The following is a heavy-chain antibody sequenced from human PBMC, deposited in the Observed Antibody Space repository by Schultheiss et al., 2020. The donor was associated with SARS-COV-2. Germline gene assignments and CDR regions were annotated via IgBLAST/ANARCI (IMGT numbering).Heavy chain of an antibody. J-gene: IGHJ3*02. CDR3: ARDLDGATVAFDI. CDR2: INPKTGAT. Sequence: ASVKVSCKASGYTFTSYGISWVRQAPGQGLEWVGRINPKTGATNYAQKFQARVTMTRETSITTAYMELSGLRSDDTAVYYCARDLDGATVAFDIWGQGTTVTVSS. V-gene: IGHV1-2*06. D-gene: IGHD1-26*01. CDR1: GYTFTSYG.